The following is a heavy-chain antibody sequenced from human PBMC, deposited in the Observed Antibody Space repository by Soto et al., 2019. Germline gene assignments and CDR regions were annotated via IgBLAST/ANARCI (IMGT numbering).Heavy chain of an antibody. CDR3: AKVPNWNDLGRFDP. D-gene: IGHD1-1*01. CDR1: GFTFSTFA. V-gene: IGHV3-23*01. CDR2: ISGSGGST. Sequence: PGGSLRLSCAASGFTFSTFAMSWVRQASGKGLECVSTISGSGGSTYYADSVRGRFTISRDNSKNTLYLQMNSLRAEDTAVYYCAKVPNWNDLGRFDPRGQGTLVTVSS. J-gene: IGHJ5*02.